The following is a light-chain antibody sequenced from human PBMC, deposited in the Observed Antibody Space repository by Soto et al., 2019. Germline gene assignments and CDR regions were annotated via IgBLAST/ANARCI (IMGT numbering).Light chain of an antibody. CDR1: SSDVAAHNF. CDR3: SSYTTSNTVV. V-gene: IGLV2-14*03. CDR2: DVT. J-gene: IGLJ2*01. Sequence: QSALTQPASVSESPGQSITISCTGSSSDVAAHNFVSWYQHHPDKAPKLIIYDVTNRPSGASNRFAGAKAGSTTSLTTSGLKAEDEADYYCSSYTTSNTVVFGGGTKLTVL.